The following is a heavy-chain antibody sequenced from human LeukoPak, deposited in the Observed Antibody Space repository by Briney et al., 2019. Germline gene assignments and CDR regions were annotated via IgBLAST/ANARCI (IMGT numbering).Heavy chain of an antibody. J-gene: IGHJ4*02. V-gene: IGHV3-7*05. CDR3: ARDEFGPLAF. D-gene: IGHD3/OR15-3a*01. CDR2: IKEDGTET. CDR1: GLTFSNCR. Sequence: GGSLRLSCVVSGLTFSNCRMTWVRQAPGRGLEWVANIKEDGTETSYVGSVKGRFTISRDNAKNSLYLQMNSLRAEDTALYYCARDEFGPLAFWGRGTLVTVSS.